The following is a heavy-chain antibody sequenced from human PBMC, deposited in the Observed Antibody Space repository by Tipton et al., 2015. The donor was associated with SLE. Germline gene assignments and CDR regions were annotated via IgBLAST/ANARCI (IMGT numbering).Heavy chain of an antibody. CDR2: INTNSGNP. Sequence: QVQLVQSGSELKKPGASVKVSCKASGYTFTNYAMNWVRQAPGQGLEWMGWINTNSGNPTYAQAFTGRFVFSLDTSVTTAYLQISSLKADDSAVYYCGRGSIAAAGKMAYWGQGTLVTVSS. J-gene: IGHJ4*02. CDR3: GRGSIAAAGKMAY. D-gene: IGHD6-13*01. CDR1: GYTFTNYA. V-gene: IGHV7-4-1*02.